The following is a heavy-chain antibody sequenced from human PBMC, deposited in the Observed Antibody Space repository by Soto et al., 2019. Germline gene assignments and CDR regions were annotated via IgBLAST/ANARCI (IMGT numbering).Heavy chain of an antibody. V-gene: IGHV4-34*01. CDR1: GGSFSGYY. CDR3: ARDRLRGIAAAGTMYYYYGMDV. D-gene: IGHD6-13*01. J-gene: IGHJ6*02. CDR2: INHSGST. Sequence: SETLSLTCAVYGGSFSGYYWSWIRQPPGKGLEWIGEINHSGSTNYNPSLKSRVTISVDTSKNQFSLKLSSVTAADTAVYYCARDRLRGIAAAGTMYYYYGMDVWGQGTTVTVSS.